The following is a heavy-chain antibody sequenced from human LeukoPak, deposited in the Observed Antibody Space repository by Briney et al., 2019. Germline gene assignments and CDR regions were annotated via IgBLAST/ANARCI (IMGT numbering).Heavy chain of an antibody. Sequence: SETLSLTCTVSGGAINSDNFYWGWVRQPPGKGLEWVGSINYSGTTYYNPSLRSRLSISSDTSRNQFFLRLNSVTAADTAVYSCGRLFDSWGQGILVTVSS. CDR1: GGAINSDNFY. J-gene: IGHJ4*02. CDR3: GRLFDS. CDR2: INYSGTT. V-gene: IGHV4-39*01.